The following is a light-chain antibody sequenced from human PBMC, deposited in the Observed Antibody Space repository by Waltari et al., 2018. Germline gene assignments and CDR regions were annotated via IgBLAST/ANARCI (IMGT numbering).Light chain of an antibody. CDR1: QSVSSN. V-gene: IGKV3-15*01. J-gene: IGKJ4*01. CDR2: GAS. Sequence: EIVMTQSPATLSVSPGERATLSCRASQSVSSNLAWYQQKPGQAPRLLISGASTRATGIPARFSGSGSGTEFTLTISRLQSEDVAVYYCQQYNNWPLTFGGGTKVEVK. CDR3: QQYNNWPLT.